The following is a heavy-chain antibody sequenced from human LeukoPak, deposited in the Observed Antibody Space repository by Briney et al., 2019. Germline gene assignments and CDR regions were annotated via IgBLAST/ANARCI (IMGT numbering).Heavy chain of an antibody. CDR1: GFSFSTSW. Sequence: GGSLRLSCAASGFSFSTSWMTWVRQAPGKGLEWVANIRRDGGEIYYMDSVKGRFAISRDNAKNSLHLQMNSLRVEDTAVYYCVRDGDDWNDFDHWGQGTLVTVSS. J-gene: IGHJ4*02. V-gene: IGHV3-7*01. CDR2: IRRDGGEI. CDR3: VRDGDDWNDFDH. D-gene: IGHD1-1*01.